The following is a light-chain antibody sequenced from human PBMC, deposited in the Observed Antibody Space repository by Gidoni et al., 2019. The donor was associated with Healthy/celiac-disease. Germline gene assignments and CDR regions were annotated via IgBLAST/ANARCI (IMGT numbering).Light chain of an antibody. CDR1: QDISNY. CDR3: QQYDNLPIT. V-gene: IGKV1-33*01. J-gene: IGKJ5*01. Sequence: DIQMTQSPSSLSASEGDRVTITCQASQDISNYLNWYQQKQGKAPKLLIYDASNLETGVPSRFSGSGSGTDFTFTISSLQPEDIATYYCQQYDNLPITFGQGTRLEIK. CDR2: DAS.